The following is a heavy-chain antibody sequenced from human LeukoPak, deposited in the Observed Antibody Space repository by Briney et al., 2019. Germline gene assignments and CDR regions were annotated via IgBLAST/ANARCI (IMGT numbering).Heavy chain of an antibody. CDR1: GYTFTNYG. J-gene: IGHJ4*02. D-gene: IGHD3-22*01. Sequence: VASVTVSCKASGYTFTNYGISWVRQAPGQGLEWMGWISAYNGNTNYAQKLQGRVTMTTDTSTSTGYVELRSLRSDDTAVYYCARDQYDSSGTLFDYWGQGTLVTVSS. CDR3: ARDQYDSSGTLFDY. V-gene: IGHV1-18*01. CDR2: ISAYNGNT.